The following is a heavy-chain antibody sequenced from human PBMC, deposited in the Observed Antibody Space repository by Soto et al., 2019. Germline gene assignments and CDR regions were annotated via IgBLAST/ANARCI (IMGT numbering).Heavy chain of an antibody. V-gene: IGHV3-49*04. CDR1: GFTFGDYA. J-gene: IGHJ6*02. D-gene: IGHD3-16*02. CDR3: TRDRDYVWGSYRHYYYYGMDV. Sequence: GSLRLSCTASGFTFGDYAMSWVRQAPGKGLEWVGFIRSKAYSGTTEYAASVKGRFTISRDDSKSIAYLQMNSLKTEDTAAYYCTRDRDYVWGSYRHYYYYGMDVWGQGTTVTVSS. CDR2: IRSKAYSGTT.